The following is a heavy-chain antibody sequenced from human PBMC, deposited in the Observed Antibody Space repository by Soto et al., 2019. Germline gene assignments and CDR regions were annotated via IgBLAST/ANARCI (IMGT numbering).Heavy chain of an antibody. J-gene: IGHJ6*02. Sequence: SETLSLTCTVSGGSISSGDYYWSWIRQPPGKGLEWIGYIYYSGSTYYNPSLKSRVTISVDTSKNQFSLKLSSVTAADTAVYYCARSEILTGTTPPHSYYYYYGMDVWGQGTTVTVSS. V-gene: IGHV4-30-4*01. CDR3: ARSEILTGTTPPHSYYYYYGMDV. CDR1: GGSISSGDYY. D-gene: IGHD1-7*01. CDR2: IYYSGST.